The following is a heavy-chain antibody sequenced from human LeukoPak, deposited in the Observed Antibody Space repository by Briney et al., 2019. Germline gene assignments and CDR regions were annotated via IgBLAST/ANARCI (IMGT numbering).Heavy chain of an antibody. V-gene: IGHV1-46*01. D-gene: IGHD5-24*01. CDR2: ISPSGGST. J-gene: IGHJ5*02. CDR1: GYTFTSNY. Sequence: ASVKVSCKAFGYTFTSNYTHWVRQAPGQGPEWMGVISPSGGSTTYAQKFQGRVTLTRDMSTSTDHLELSSLRSEDTAVYYCARDNSVRDEAWWFNPWGQGTLVTVSS. CDR3: ARDNSVRDEAWWFNP.